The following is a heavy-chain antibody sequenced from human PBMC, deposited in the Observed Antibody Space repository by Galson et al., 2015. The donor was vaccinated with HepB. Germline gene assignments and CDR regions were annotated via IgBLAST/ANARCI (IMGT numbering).Heavy chain of an antibody. V-gene: IGHV3-43*01. CDR1: GFTFDDYT. CDR3: AKDSSRAIGGSGPFDY. CDR2: ISWDGGST. Sequence: SLRLSCAASGFTFDDYTMHWVRQAPGKGLEWVSLISWDGGSTYYADSVKGRFTISRDNSKNSLYLQMNSLRTEDTALYYCAKDSSRAIGGSGPFDYWGQGTLVTVSS. D-gene: IGHD3-16*02. J-gene: IGHJ4*02.